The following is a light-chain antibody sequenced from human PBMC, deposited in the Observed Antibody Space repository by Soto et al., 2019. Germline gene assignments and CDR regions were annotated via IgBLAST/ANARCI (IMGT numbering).Light chain of an antibody. J-gene: IGKJ3*01. CDR2: AAS. V-gene: IGKV1-39*01. CDR3: QHSYSTPYFT. Sequence: DIQMTQSPSSLSASVGDRVTITCRASQSISSYLNWYQQKPGKAPKLLIYAASSLQSGVPSRFSGSGSGTDFTLTISSLQPEDFATYYCQHSYSTPYFTVGPRTKVDIK. CDR1: QSISSY.